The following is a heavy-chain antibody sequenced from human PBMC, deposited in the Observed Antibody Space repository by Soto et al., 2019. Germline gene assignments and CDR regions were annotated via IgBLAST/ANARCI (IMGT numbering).Heavy chain of an antibody. CDR2: ISGSGGST. CDR3: AKDTGSSGWYDGYYFDY. V-gene: IGHV3-23*01. Sequence: EVQLLESGGGLVQPGGSLRLSCAASGFTFSSYAMSWVRQAPGKGLEWVSAISGSGGSTYYADSVKGRFTISRDNSKNTLYLQMNSLRAEDTAVYYCAKDTGSSGWYDGYYFDYWGQGTLVTVSS. D-gene: IGHD6-19*01. CDR1: GFTFSSYA. J-gene: IGHJ4*02.